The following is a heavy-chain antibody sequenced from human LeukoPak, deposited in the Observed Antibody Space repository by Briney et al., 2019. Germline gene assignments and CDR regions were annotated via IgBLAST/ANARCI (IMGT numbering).Heavy chain of an antibody. D-gene: IGHD1-26*01. J-gene: IGHJ4*02. Sequence: ASVKVSCKASGGTFSSYAISWVRQAPGQGLEWMGRIIPIFGTANYAQKFQGRVTITTDESTSTAYMELSSLRFEDTAVYYCARDKLESGSNARFDYWGQGTLVTVSS. CDR3: ARDKLESGSNARFDY. CDR2: IIPIFGTA. V-gene: IGHV1-69*05. CDR1: GGTFSSYA.